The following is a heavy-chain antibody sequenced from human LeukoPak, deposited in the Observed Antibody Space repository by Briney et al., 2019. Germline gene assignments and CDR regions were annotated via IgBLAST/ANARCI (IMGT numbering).Heavy chain of an antibody. CDR3: ASYYYDSSGYYTTTFDY. CDR1: GFTFSSYA. CDR2: ISYDGSNK. V-gene: IGHV3-30-3*01. Sequence: GGSLRLSCAASGFTFSSYAMHWVRQAPGKGLEWVAVISYDGSNKYYADSVKGRFTISRDNSKNTLYLQMNSLRAEDTAVYYCASYYYDSSGYYTTTFDYWGQGTLVTVSS. J-gene: IGHJ4*02. D-gene: IGHD3-22*01.